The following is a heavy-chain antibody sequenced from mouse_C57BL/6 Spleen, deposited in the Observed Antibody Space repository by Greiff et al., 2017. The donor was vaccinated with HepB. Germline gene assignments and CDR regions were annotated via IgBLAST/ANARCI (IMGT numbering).Heavy chain of an antibody. D-gene: IGHD3-2*02. Sequence: EVHLVESGGGLVKPGGSLKLSCAASGFTFSSYAMSWVRQTPEKRLEWVATISDGGSYTYYPENVKGRFTISRDNAKNNLYLHMSHLKSEDTAMYYCARDGETAQATDAMDYWGQGTSVTVSS. CDR2: ISDGGSYT. CDR3: ARDGETAQATDAMDY. J-gene: IGHJ4*01. CDR1: GFTFSSYA. V-gene: IGHV5-4*01.